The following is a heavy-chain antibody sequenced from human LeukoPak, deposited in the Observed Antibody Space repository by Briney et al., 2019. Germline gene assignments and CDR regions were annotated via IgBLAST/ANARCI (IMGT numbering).Heavy chain of an antibody. J-gene: IGHJ4*02. CDR3: GFSINYYFDF. CDR2: ITPDGGGS. CDR1: EFSFSSHW. D-gene: IGHD1-20*01. V-gene: IGHV3-7*05. Sequence: GGSLRLSCVVSEFSFSSHWMTWVRQVPGEGLEWVANITPDGGGSYYVDSVKGRFTISRDNAKNSLYLQLNSLRAEDTAVYYCGFSINYYFDFWGQGTLVTVSS.